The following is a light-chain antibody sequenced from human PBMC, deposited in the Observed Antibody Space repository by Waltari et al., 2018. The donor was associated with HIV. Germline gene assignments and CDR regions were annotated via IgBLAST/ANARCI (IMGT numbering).Light chain of an antibody. CDR1: TSDFGRYNS. CDR3: STHTTTDTLI. J-gene: IGLJ2*01. V-gene: IGLV2-14*03. CDR2: EVT. Sequence: QSALTQPASVSGSPGQSVTISCTATTSDFGRYNSVSWYQQHPGNLPKVIIYEVTRRPSGVPHRFSGSKSGNTASLTISGLQADDEAIYYCSTHTTTDTLIFGGGTKLTVL.